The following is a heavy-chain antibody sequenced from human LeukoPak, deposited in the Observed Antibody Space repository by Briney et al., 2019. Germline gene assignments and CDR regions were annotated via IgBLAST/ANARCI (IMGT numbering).Heavy chain of an antibody. J-gene: IGHJ4*02. V-gene: IGHV3-74*01. CDR1: GLTFSSHW. CDR3: ARGPNSNWSGLDF. D-gene: IGHD6-6*01. Sequence: GGSLRLSCAASGLTFSSHWMHWARQLPGKGLVWVSRISPTGSTTSYADSVKGRFTVSRDNAKNTLYLQVNNLRAEDTAVYYCARGPNSNWSGLDFWGQGTLLTVSS. CDR2: ISPTGSTT.